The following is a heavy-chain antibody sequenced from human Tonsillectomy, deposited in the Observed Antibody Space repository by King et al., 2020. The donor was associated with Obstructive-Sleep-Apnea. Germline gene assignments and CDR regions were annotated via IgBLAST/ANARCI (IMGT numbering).Heavy chain of an antibody. V-gene: IGHV4-4*02. J-gene: IGHJ6*02. D-gene: IGHD3-9*01. CDR2: IYHSGST. Sequence: QLQESGPGLVKPSGTLSLTCAVSGGSISSSNWWSWVRQPPGKGLEWIGEIYHSGSTNYNPSLKSRVTISVDKSRDQFSLKLHSVPAADTAVYYCARAGDWYYYYGMDVWGQGTTVTVSS. CDR1: GGSISSSNW. CDR3: ARAGDWYYYYGMDV.